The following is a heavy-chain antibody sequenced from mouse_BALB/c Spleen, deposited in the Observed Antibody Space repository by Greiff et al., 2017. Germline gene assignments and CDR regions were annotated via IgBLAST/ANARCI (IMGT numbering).Heavy chain of an antibody. Sequence: VQGVESGPGLVAPSQSLSITCTVSGFSLTSYGVHWVRQPPGKGLEWLGVIWAGGSTNYNSALMSRLSISKDNSKSQVFLKMNSLQTDDTAMYYCARGSYDYDGTYAMDYWGQGTSVTVSS. V-gene: IGHV2-9*02. D-gene: IGHD2-4*01. CDR2: IWAGGST. CDR1: GFSLTSYG. CDR3: ARGSYDYDGTYAMDY. J-gene: IGHJ4*01.